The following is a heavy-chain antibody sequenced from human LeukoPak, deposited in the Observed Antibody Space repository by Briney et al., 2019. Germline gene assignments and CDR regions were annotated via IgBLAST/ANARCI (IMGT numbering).Heavy chain of an antibody. Sequence: GGPLTLTCRASGFPHSDYYVRGLRQAPGKGLEGLSYISSTNSYTDYADSVKGRFTISRDNAKNSLYLQMNSLRAEDTAVYYCARSSYTSGSSYFDYWGQGTQVTVSA. V-gene: IGHV3-11*03. CDR3: ARSSYTSGSSYFDY. CDR1: GFPHSDYY. D-gene: IGHD3-10*01. J-gene: IGHJ4*02. CDR2: ISSTNSYT.